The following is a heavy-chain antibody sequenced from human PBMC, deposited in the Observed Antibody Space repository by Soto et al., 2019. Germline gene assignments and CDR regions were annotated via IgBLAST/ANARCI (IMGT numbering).Heavy chain of an antibody. CDR3: ARGFEYHLG. D-gene: IGHD3-10*01. CDR2: IWYDGSNK. J-gene: IGHJ4*02. V-gene: IGHV3-33*01. CDR1: GFTFSSYG. Sequence: QVQLVESGGGVVQPGRSLRLSCAASGFTFSSYGMHWVRQAPGKGLEWVAVIWYDGSNKYYADSVKGRFTISRDNSKNTMYLQMNSLRAEDTAVYYCARGFEYHLGWGQGNLVTVSS.